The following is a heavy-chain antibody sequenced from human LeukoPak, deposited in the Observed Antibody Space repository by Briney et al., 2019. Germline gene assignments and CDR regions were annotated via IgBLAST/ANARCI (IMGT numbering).Heavy chain of an antibody. CDR2: IRYDGSNK. Sequence: GGSLRLSCAASGFTFSSYGMHWVRQAPGKGLEWVAFIRYDGSNKYYADSVKGRFTISRDDSKNTLYLQMNSLRAEDTAVYYCAKEIWPTVTIPGRTYFDYWGQGTLVTVSS. CDR3: AKEIWPTVTIPGRTYFDY. CDR1: GFTFSSYG. V-gene: IGHV3-30*02. J-gene: IGHJ4*02. D-gene: IGHD4-17*01.